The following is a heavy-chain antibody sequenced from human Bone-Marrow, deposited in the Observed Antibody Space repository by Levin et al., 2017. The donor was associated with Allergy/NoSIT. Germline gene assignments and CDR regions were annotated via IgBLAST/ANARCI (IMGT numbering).Heavy chain of an antibody. J-gene: IGHJ6*02. CDR1: GYTFTGYY. CDR2: INPNSGGT. Sequence: ASVKVSCKASGYTFTGYYMHWVRQAPGQGLEWMGWINPNSGGTNYAQKFQGRVTMTRDTSISTAYMELSRLRSDDTAVYYCARDLRYYYGSGSSVRDFLGMDVWGQGTTVTVSS. CDR3: ARDLRYYYGSGSSVRDFLGMDV. D-gene: IGHD3-10*01. V-gene: IGHV1-2*02.